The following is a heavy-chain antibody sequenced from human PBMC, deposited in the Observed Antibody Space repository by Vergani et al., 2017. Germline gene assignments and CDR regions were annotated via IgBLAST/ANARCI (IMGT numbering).Heavy chain of an antibody. CDR1: GGTFSSYA. CDR3: ARDPYSGYVQNSDYYYMDV. J-gene: IGHJ6*03. V-gene: IGHV1-69*01. D-gene: IGHD5-12*01. CDR2: ISPSFGTA. Sequence: QVQLVQSGAEVKKPGSSVKVSCKASGGTFSSYAISWVRQAPGQGLEWMGGISPSFGTANYAQKFQGRVTITADESTSTAYMELSSLRSEDTAVYYCARDPYSGYVQNSDYYYMDVWGKGTTVTVSS.